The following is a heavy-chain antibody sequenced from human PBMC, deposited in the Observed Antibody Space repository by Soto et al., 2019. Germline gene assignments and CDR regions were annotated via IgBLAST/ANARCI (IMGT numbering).Heavy chain of an antibody. Sequence: QVQLVQSGTEVKKPGASVKVSCKASGYTFTNYGVSWVRQAPGQGLEWTGWISVYNGNTNYAQKLQGRATMPTDTSTSTAHMEPRSLRSDDTAVYYCARNPKERGGWFDPWGQGTLVTVSS. V-gene: IGHV1-18*01. CDR1: GYTFTNYG. J-gene: IGHJ5*02. D-gene: IGHD1-1*01. CDR3: ARNPKERGGWFDP. CDR2: ISVYNGNT.